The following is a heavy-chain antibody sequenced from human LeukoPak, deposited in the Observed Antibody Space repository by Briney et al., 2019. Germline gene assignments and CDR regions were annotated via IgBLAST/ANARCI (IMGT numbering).Heavy chain of an antibody. CDR2: IYPGDSDT. J-gene: IGHJ4*02. CDR3: ARRGSGLDY. D-gene: IGHD3-10*01. CDR1: GYSFATYW. Sequence: GESLQISCQGFGYSFATYWIGWVRQMPGKGLEWMGIIYPGDSDTRYSPSFQGQVTISADKSISTAFLQWSSLKASDTAMYYCARRGSGLDYWGQGTLVTVSS. V-gene: IGHV5-51*01.